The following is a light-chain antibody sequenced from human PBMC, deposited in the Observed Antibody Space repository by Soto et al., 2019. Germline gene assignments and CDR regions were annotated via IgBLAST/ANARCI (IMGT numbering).Light chain of an antibody. J-gene: IGKJ4*01. V-gene: IGKV1-27*01. CDR1: QDISTN. CDR2: AAY. CDR3: QRYDNAPLS. Sequence: DIQMTQAPSSLSASVGDRVTITCRARQDISTNLALSQQKPGKVPKLLISAAYTLQSGVPPRFSGSGSGTDFTLTISSLRPEDVATYYCQRYDNAPLSFGGGTKVEIK.